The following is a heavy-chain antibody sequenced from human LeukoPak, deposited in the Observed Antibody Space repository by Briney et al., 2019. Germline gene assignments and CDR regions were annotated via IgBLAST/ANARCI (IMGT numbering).Heavy chain of an antibody. V-gene: IGHV1-18*01. J-gene: IGHJ3*02. Sequence: ASVKVSCKASGGTFSSYAISWVRQAPGQGLEWMGWISAYNGNTNYAQKLQGRVTMTTDTSTSTAYMELRSLRSDDTAVYYCARSWYYYDSSGQQERAFDIWGQGTMVTVSS. CDR3: ARSWYYYDSSGQQERAFDI. D-gene: IGHD3-22*01. CDR2: ISAYNGNT. CDR1: GGTFSSYA.